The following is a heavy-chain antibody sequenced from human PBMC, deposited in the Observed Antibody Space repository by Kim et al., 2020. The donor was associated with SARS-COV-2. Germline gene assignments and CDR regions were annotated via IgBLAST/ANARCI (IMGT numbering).Heavy chain of an antibody. J-gene: IGHJ4*02. Sequence: SETLSLTCTVSGGSISSYYWSWIRQPPGKGLEWIGYIYYSGSTNYNPSLKSRVTISVDTSKNQFSLKLSSVTAADTAVYYCAGQRSITIFGVVTYYFDYWGQGTLVTVSS. D-gene: IGHD3-3*01. CDR2: IYYSGST. CDR1: GGSISSYY. V-gene: IGHV4-59*01. CDR3: AGQRSITIFGVVTYYFDY.